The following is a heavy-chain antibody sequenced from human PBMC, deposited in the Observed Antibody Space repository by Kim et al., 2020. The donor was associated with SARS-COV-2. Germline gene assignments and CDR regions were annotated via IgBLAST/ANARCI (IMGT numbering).Heavy chain of an antibody. CDR2: ISAYNGNT. CDR3: ARSKRITRVRGVISWFDP. J-gene: IGHJ5*02. Sequence: ASVKVSCKASGYTFTSYGISWVRQAPGQGLEWMGWISAYNGNTNYAQKLQGRVTMTTDTSTSTAYMELRSLRSDDTAVYYCARSKRITRVRGVISWFDPWGQGTLVTVSS. V-gene: IGHV1-18*01. D-gene: IGHD3-10*01. CDR1: GYTFTSYG.